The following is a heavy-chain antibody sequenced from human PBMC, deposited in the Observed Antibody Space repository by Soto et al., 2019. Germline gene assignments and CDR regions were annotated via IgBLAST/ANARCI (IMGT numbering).Heavy chain of an antibody. V-gene: IGHV4-34*01. CDR2: IKHSGST. D-gene: IGHD5-12*01. Sequence: SQTLSLTCAVSGGSFSGYYWSWVRPPPGKGLEWIGEIKHSGSTNYNPSLERRVTISVDTSTNQFSLKLSSVTAADTAVYYCARVDIVATIGAFDIWGQGTMVTVSS. CDR1: GGSFSGYY. CDR3: ARVDIVATIGAFDI. J-gene: IGHJ3*02.